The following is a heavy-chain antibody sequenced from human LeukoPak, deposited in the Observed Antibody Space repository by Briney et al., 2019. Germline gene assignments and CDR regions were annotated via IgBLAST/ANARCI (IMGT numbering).Heavy chain of an antibody. J-gene: IGHJ4*02. D-gene: IGHD3-10*01. CDR2: ISWNSGSI. CDR1: GFTFDDYA. CDR3: AKGLGSGTYFYDY. Sequence: PGRSLRLSCAASGFTFDDYAMHWVRQAPEKGLEWVSGISWNSGSIGYADSVKGRFTISRDNSRNSLYLQMNSLRTEDTALYYCAKGLGSGTYFYDYWGQGTLVTVSS. V-gene: IGHV3-9*01.